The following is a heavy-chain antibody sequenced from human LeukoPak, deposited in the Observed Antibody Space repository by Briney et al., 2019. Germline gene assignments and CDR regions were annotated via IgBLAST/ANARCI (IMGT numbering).Heavy chain of an antibody. CDR1: GYTFTSYA. D-gene: IGHD5-18*01. CDR2: INTNTGNP. V-gene: IGHV7-4-1*02. J-gene: IGHJ2*01. Sequence: ASVKVSCKASGYTFTSYAMNWVRQAHGQGLEWMGWINTNTGNPTYAQGFTGRFVFSLDTSVSTAYLQISSLKAEDTAVYYCAIRTYSYGWRYFDLWGRGTLVTVSS. CDR3: AIRTYSYGWRYFDL.